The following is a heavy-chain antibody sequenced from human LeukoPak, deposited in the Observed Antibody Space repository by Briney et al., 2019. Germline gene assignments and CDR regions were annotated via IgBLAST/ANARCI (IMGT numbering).Heavy chain of an antibody. CDR1: GYTFTGYY. J-gene: IGHJ4*02. CDR2: INPNSGGT. CDR3: ARGGITMIVVVISLFDY. D-gene: IGHD3-22*01. V-gene: IGHV1-2*02. Sequence: ASVKVSCKASGYTFTGYYMHWLRQAPGQGLEWMGWINPNSGGTNYAQKFQGRVTMTRDTSISTAYMELSRLRSDDTAVYYCARGGITMIVVVISLFDYWGQGTLVTVSS.